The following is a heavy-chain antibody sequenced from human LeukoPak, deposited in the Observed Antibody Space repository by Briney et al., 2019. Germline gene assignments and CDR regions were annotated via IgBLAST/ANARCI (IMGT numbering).Heavy chain of an antibody. D-gene: IGHD3-9*01. Sequence: GGSLRLSCSASGFTFSSYSMNWVRQAPGKGLEWVSSISSSSSYIYYADSVKGRFTISRDNAKNSLYLQMNSLRAEDTAVYYCARGRAYYDILTGDYDYWGQGTLVTVSS. J-gene: IGHJ4*02. CDR1: GFTFSSYS. V-gene: IGHV3-21*01. CDR2: ISSSSSYI. CDR3: ARGRAYYDILTGDYDY.